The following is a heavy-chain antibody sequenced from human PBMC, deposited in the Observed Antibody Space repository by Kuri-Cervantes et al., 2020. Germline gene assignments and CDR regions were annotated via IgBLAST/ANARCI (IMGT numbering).Heavy chain of an antibody. Sequence: GESLKISCAASGFTFSAYNMYWVRQPPGKGLEWVAFMRRDERDKNYADSVRGRFTVSRDNSKNTLLLQMNGLRTDDTAVYYCAKDFQWSFDLWGRGTLVTVSS. D-gene: IGHD2-15*01. CDR2: MRRDERDK. CDR3: AKDFQWSFDL. CDR1: GFTFSAYN. V-gene: IGHV3-30*02. J-gene: IGHJ2*01.